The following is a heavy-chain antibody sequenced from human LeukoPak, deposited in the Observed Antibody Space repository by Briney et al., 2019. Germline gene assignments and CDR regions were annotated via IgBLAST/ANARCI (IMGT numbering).Heavy chain of an antibody. CDR1: SGSFSDYF. J-gene: IGHJ4*02. CDR3: AREISPADSSSAFDY. CDR2: IDHSGTA. V-gene: IGHV4-34*01. D-gene: IGHD6-6*01. Sequence: SETLSLTCAVYSGSFSDYFWSWIRQPPGKGLEWIGQIDHSGTATYNPSLKSPVTISVDTSKNQFSLKLNSVTAADTAVYYCAREISPADSSSAFDYWGQGTLVTVSS.